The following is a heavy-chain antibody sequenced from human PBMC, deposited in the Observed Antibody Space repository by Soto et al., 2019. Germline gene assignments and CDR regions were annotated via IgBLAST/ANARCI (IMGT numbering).Heavy chain of an antibody. CDR3: AREGHDFWSGRHYYYGMDV. V-gene: IGHV3-48*03. Sequence: GGSLRLSCAASGFTFSSYEMNWVRQAPGKGLEWVSYISSSGSTIYYADSVKGRFTISRDNAKNSLYLQMNSLRAEDTAVYYCAREGHDFWSGRHYYYGMDVWGQGTTVTVSS. J-gene: IGHJ6*02. CDR2: ISSSGSTI. D-gene: IGHD3-3*01. CDR1: GFTFSSYE.